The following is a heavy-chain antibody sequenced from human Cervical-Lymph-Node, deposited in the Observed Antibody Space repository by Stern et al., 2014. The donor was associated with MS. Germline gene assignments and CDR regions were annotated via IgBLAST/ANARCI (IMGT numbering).Heavy chain of an antibody. V-gene: IGHV3-48*01. CDR3: AREGRWLQFFMDV. J-gene: IGHJ6*02. D-gene: IGHD5-24*01. CDR2: ISGYNSTT. CDR1: GFTFSTYS. Sequence: VQLVESGGGLEQPGGSLKLSCTASGFTFSTYSISWVRQAPGKGLEWISYISGYNSTTNYAKNVKGRFPISTDNSKKPPNLDSNSLRAEDTAVYYCAREGRWLQFFMDVWGQGTTVTVSS.